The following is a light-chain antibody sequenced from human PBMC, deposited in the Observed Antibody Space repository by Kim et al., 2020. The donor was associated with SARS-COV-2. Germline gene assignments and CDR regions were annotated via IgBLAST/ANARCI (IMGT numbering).Light chain of an antibody. J-gene: IGKJ2*01. CDR3: QEYNNWPYT. Sequence: PGERATPPRRARSSVSSCLAWYPPKPGQAPRLLIFCASTRANGIPGRFNCSGAGAEFTLTISRLQSEDFAGYYCQEYNNWPYTLGQEHKLDI. CDR2: CAS. V-gene: IGKV3-15*01. CDR1: SSVSSC.